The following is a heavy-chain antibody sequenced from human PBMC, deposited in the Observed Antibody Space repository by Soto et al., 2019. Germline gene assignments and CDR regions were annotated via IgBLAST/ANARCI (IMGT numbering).Heavy chain of an antibody. CDR3: ARDLIF. J-gene: IGHJ4*02. CDR2: IYYSGST. V-gene: IGHV4-61*01. Sequence: SETLCITCTVSGGSVSSGSYYWSWIRQPPGKGLEWIGYIYYSGSTNYNPSLKSRVTISVDTSKNQFSLKLSSVTAADTAVYYCARDLIFWGQGTLVTVSS. D-gene: IGHD3-3*01. CDR1: GGSVSSGSYY.